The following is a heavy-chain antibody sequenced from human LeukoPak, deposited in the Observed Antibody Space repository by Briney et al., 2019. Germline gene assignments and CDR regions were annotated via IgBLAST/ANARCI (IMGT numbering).Heavy chain of an antibody. CDR2: IYYSGST. CDR1: GGSISSYY. J-gene: IGHJ4*02. CDR3: AREVNYYDSSGPFDY. V-gene: IGHV4-59*01. D-gene: IGHD3-22*01. Sequence: SETLSLTCTVSGGSISSYYWSWIRQPPGKGLEWIGYIYYSGSTNYNPSLKSRVTISVDTSKNQFSLKLSSVTAADTAVYYCAREVNYYDSSGPFDYWGQGTLVTVSS.